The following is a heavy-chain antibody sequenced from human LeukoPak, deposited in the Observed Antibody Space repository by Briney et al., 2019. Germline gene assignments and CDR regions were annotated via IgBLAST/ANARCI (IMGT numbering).Heavy chain of an antibody. V-gene: IGHV4-34*01. CDR2: INHSGST. CDR1: GGSFSGYY. Sequence: SETLSLTCAVYGGSFSGYYWSWIRQPPGKGLEWIGEINHSGSTNYNPSLKSRVTISVDTSKNQFSLKLSSVTAADTAVYYCARLIRGYSYGKFDHWGQGTLVTVSS. CDR3: ARLIRGYSYGKFDH. J-gene: IGHJ4*02. D-gene: IGHD5-18*01.